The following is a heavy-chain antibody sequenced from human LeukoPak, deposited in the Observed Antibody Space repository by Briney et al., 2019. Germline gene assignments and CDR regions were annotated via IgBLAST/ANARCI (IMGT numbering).Heavy chain of an antibody. CDR3: ASVGYCSGGSCYPIIDY. Sequence: GGSLRLSCAASGFTFSSYTMNWVRQAPGKGLEWVSSISSSSSYIYYADSVKGRFTISRDNAKNSLYLQMNSLRAEDTAVYYCASVGYCSGGSCYPIIDYWGQGTLVTVSS. CDR1: GFTFSSYT. CDR2: ISSSSSYI. J-gene: IGHJ4*02. D-gene: IGHD2-15*01. V-gene: IGHV3-21*01.